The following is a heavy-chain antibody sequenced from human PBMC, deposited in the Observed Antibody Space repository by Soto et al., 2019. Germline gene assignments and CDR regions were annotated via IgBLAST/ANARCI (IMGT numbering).Heavy chain of an antibody. D-gene: IGHD4-17*01. CDR2: IIPILGIA. CDR3: ARVELMTTVTTGFDY. CDR1: GGTFSSYT. V-gene: IGHV1-69*02. Sequence: QVQLVQSGAEVKKPGSSVQVSCKASGGTFSSYTISWVRQAPGQGLEWMGRIIPILGIANYAQKFQGRVTITADKSTSTAYMELSSLRSEDTAVYYCARVELMTTVTTGFDYWGQGTLVTVSS. J-gene: IGHJ4*02.